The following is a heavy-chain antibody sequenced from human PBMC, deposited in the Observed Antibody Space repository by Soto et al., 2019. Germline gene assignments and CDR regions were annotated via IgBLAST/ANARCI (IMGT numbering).Heavy chain of an antibody. Sequence: SVKVSCKASGDTFSSYTISWVRQAPGQGLEWMGRIIPILDIANYAQKFQGRVTITADKSTSTAYMELSSLRSEDTAVYYCASVTMVRGVTTNWFDPWGQGTLVTVSS. CDR1: GDTFSSYT. CDR2: IIPILDIA. J-gene: IGHJ5*02. D-gene: IGHD3-10*01. V-gene: IGHV1-69*02. CDR3: ASVTMVRGVTTNWFDP.